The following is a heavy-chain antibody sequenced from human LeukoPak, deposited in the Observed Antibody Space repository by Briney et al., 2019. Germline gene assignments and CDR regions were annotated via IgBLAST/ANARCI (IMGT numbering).Heavy chain of an antibody. CDR1: GGTFSSYA. J-gene: IGHJ5*02. CDR2: IIPIFGTA. D-gene: IGHD5-12*01. V-gene: IGHV1-69*06. Sequence: GASVKVSCKASGGTFSSYAISWVRQAPGQGLEWMGGIIPIFGTANYAQKFQGRVTITADKSTSTAYMELSSLRSEDTAVYYCARWEMNYSGYGGDWFDPWGQGTLVTVSS. CDR3: ARWEMNYSGYGGDWFDP.